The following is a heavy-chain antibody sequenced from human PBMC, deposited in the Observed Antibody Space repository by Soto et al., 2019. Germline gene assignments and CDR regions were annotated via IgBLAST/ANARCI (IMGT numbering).Heavy chain of an antibody. CDR1: YGSIRSYY. J-gene: IGHJ6*02. CDR3: ARENHGMDV. Sequence: SETLSLTCTVSYGSIRSYYWSWIRQPPGKGLEWIGYIYYRGSTNYSPSLRSRVTISVDTSKNQFSLKLSSVTAADTAVYYCARENHGMDVWGQGTTVTVSS. V-gene: IGHV4-59*12. CDR2: IYYRGST.